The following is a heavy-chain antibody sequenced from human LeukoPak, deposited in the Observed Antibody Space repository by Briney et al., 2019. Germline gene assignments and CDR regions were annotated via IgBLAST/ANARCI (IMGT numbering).Heavy chain of an antibody. CDR2: INHSGST. CDR1: GGSFSGYY. V-gene: IGHV4-34*01. Sequence: SETLSLICAVYGGSFSGYYWSWIRQPPGKGLEWIGEINHSGSTNYNPSLKSRVTISVDTSKNQFSLKLSSVTAADTAGYYCARGGSRTVTTAYWGQGTLVTVSS. D-gene: IGHD4-17*01. J-gene: IGHJ4*02. CDR3: ARGGSRTVTTAY.